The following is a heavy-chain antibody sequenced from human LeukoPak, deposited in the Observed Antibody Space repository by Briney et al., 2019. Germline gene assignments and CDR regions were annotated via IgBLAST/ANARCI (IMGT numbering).Heavy chain of an antibody. J-gene: IGHJ6*02. D-gene: IGHD6-13*01. CDR1: GFTFSSYG. CDR2: IYYSGST. Sequence: PGGSLRLSCAASGFTFSSYGMHWVRQAPGKGLEWIGSIYYSGSTYYNPSLKSRVTISVDTSKNQFSLKLSSVTAADTAVYYCARHEDSSSWYYYGMDVWGQGTTVTVSS. CDR3: ARHEDSSSWYYYGMDV. V-gene: IGHV4-59*05.